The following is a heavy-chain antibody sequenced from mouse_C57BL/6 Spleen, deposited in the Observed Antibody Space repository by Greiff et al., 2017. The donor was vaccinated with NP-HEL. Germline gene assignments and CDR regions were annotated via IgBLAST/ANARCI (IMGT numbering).Heavy chain of an antibody. V-gene: IGHV1-54*01. CDR3: ARSGEYFDV. J-gene: IGHJ1*03. D-gene: IGHD3-2*02. Sequence: QVQLKESGAELVRPGTSVKVSCKASGYAFTNYLIEWVKQRPGQGLEWIGVINPGSGGTNYNEKFKGKATLTADKSSSTAYMQLSSLTSEDSAVYFCARSGEYFDVWGTGTTVTVSS. CDR1: GYAFTNYL. CDR2: INPGSGGT.